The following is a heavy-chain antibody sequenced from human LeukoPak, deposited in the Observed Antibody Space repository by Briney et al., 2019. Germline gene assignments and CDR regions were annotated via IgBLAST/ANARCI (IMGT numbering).Heavy chain of an antibody. D-gene: IGHD2-21*02. CDR3: ARLVDRLMFDY. Sequence: PSETLSLTCTVSGGSISSYYWSWIRQPPGKGLEWIGYIYYSGSTNYNPSLESRVIISLDTSKNRFSLKLNSVTAADTAVHYCARLVDRLMFDYWGQGTQVTVSS. CDR2: IYYSGST. CDR1: GGSISSYY. J-gene: IGHJ4*02. V-gene: IGHV4-59*12.